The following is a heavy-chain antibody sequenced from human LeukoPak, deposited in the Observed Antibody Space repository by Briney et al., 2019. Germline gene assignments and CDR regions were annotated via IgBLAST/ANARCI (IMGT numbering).Heavy chain of an antibody. CDR3: ATDILTGYALFQH. D-gene: IGHD3-9*01. Sequence: ASVKVSRKASGYTFTSYYMHWVRQAPGQGLEWMGIINPSGGSTSYAQKFQGRVTMTRDTSTSTVYMELSSLRSEDTAVYYCATDILTGYALFQHWGQGTLVTVSS. CDR1: GYTFTSYY. CDR2: INPSGGST. J-gene: IGHJ1*01. V-gene: IGHV1-46*01.